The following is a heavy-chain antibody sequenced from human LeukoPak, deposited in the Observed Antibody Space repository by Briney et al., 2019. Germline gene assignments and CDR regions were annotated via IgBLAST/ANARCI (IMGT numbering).Heavy chain of an antibody. J-gene: IGHJ5*02. CDR3: ARDRPPSRGWYQDWFDP. D-gene: IGHD6-19*01. CDR2: TYYRSKWYN. CDR1: GDSVSSNSAA. Sequence: SQTLSLTCAISGDSVSSNSAAWNWIRQSPSRGLEWLGRTYYRSKWYNDYAVSVKSRITINPDTSKNQFSLQLNSVTPEDTAVYYCARDRPPSRGWYQDWFDPWGQGTLVTVSS. V-gene: IGHV6-1*01.